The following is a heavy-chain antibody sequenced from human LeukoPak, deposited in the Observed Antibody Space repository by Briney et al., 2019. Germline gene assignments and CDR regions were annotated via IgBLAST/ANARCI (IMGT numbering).Heavy chain of an antibody. CDR3: ARDRLIAVAGYRWFDP. CDR1: GFIFSSYG. J-gene: IGHJ5*02. CDR2: IRYDGSNT. V-gene: IGHV3-30*02. D-gene: IGHD6-19*01. Sequence: GGSLRLSCAASGFIFSSYGMHWVRQAPGKGLEWVAFIRYDGSNTYYADSVKGRFTISRDNSKNTLYLQMNSLRAEDTAVYYCARDRLIAVAGYRWFDPWGQGTLVTVSS.